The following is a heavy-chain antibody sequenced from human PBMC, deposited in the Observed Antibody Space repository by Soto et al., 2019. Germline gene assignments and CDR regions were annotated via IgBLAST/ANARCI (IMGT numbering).Heavy chain of an antibody. CDR2: IHNSGTS. CDR3: ARDFYDSVGYTWFDP. Sequence: SETLSLTCTVSGDTSTSYYWGWIRQAPGKGLEWIGHIHNSGTSTHNPSLNGRVTISIDMSKKQFSLKLTSLTSADTAVYYCARDFYDSVGYTWFDPWGQGTLVTVSS. CDR1: GDTSTSYY. V-gene: IGHV4-59*01. J-gene: IGHJ5*02. D-gene: IGHD3-22*01.